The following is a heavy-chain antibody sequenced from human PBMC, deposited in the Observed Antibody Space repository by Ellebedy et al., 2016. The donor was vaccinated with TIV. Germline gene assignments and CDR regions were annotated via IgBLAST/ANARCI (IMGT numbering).Heavy chain of an antibody. Sequence: GGSLRLSXAASGFTFSSYGMHWVRQAPGKGLEWVAVIWYDGSNKYYADSVKGRFTISRDNSKNTLYLQMNSLRAEDTAVYYCARDQMECSSTSCYLSKRYYYYYMDVWGKGTTVTVSS. CDR3: ARDQMECSSTSCYLSKRYYYYYMDV. CDR1: GFTFSSYG. J-gene: IGHJ6*03. D-gene: IGHD2-2*01. V-gene: IGHV3-33*01. CDR2: IWYDGSNK.